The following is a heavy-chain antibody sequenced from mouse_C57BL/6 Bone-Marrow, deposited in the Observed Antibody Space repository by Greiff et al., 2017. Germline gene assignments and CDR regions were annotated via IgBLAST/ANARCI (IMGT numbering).Heavy chain of an antibody. Sequence: EVQLVESGGGLVQPGGSLSLSCAASGFTFTDYYMSWVRQPPGKALEWLGFIRNKANGYTTEYSVSVKGQFTISRDNSQSILYLQRNALRAEDSATYYCARKDYYALDYWGQGTSVTVSS. V-gene: IGHV7-3*01. CDR1: GFTFTDYY. CDR3: ARKDYYALDY. J-gene: IGHJ4*01. CDR2: IRNKANGYTT.